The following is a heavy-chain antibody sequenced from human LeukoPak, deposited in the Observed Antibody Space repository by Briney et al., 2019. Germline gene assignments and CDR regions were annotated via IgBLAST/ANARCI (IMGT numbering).Heavy chain of an antibody. CDR1: GFTFSSYG. D-gene: IGHD6-19*01. CDR2: IWYDGSNK. V-gene: IGHV3-33*01. CDR3: ASAYSRGWYSYPPLLDY. Sequence: GGSLRLSCAASGFTFSSYGMHWVRQAPGKGLEWVAVIWYDGSNKYYADSVKGRFTISRDNSKNTLYLQMNSLRAEDTAVYYFASAYSRGWYSYPPLLDYWGQGTRVTVSS. J-gene: IGHJ4*02.